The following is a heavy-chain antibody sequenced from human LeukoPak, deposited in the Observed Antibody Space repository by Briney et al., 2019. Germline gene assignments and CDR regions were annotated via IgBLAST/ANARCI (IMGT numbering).Heavy chain of an antibody. J-gene: IGHJ4*02. Sequence: GGSLRLSCAASGFTFSSYAMSWVRQAPGKGLEWVSAINSSGGSTYYADSVKGRFTISRDNSKNTLYLQMNSLRAEDTAVYYCAKVLQLLFYFDYWGRGTLVTVPS. CDR1: GFTFSSYA. CDR2: INSSGGST. CDR3: AKVLQLLFYFDY. V-gene: IGHV3-23*01. D-gene: IGHD2-2*01.